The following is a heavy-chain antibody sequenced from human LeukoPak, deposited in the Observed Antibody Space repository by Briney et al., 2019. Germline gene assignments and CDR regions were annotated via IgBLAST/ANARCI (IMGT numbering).Heavy chain of an antibody. CDR1: GGSISSYY. Sequence: SETLSLTCTVSGGSISSYYWSWIRQPAGKGLEWIGRIYTSGSTNYNPSLKSRVTISVDTSKNQFSLKLSSVTAADTAVYYCARGRLRYCSSTSCYTASGNWFDPWGQGTLVTVSS. D-gene: IGHD2-2*02. J-gene: IGHJ5*02. CDR3: ARGRLRYCSSTSCYTASGNWFDP. CDR2: IYTSGST. V-gene: IGHV4-4*07.